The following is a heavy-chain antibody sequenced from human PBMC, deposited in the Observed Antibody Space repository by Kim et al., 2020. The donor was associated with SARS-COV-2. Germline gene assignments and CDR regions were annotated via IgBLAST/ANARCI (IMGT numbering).Heavy chain of an antibody. CDR1: GFPFINLW. CDR2: IKQDGSEQ. D-gene: IGHD5-12*01. J-gene: IGHJ5*02. CDR3: AAGGIYHGS. V-gene: IGHV3-7*01. Sequence: GGSLRLSCAASGFPFINLWMSWVRQAPGKGLEWVAKIKQDGSEQYYVDSVKGRFTISRDNAKNSLDLQMNSLRVEDTAVYYCAAGGIYHGSWGQGTLVTVPS.